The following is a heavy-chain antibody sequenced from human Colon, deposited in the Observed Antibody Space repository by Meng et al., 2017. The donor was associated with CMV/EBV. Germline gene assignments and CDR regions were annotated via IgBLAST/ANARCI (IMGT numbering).Heavy chain of an antibody. CDR3: ARARLSSKVLEWLPSYYYYGMDV. CDR2: ISYDGSNK. J-gene: IGHJ6*02. V-gene: IGHV3-30*04. Sequence: GESLKISCAASGFTFSSYAMHWVRQAPGKGLEWVAVISYDGSNKYYADSVKGRFTISRDNSKNTLYLQMNSLRAEDTAVYYCARARLSSKVLEWLPSYYYYGMDVWGQGTTVTVSS. CDR1: GFTFSSYA. D-gene: IGHD3-3*01.